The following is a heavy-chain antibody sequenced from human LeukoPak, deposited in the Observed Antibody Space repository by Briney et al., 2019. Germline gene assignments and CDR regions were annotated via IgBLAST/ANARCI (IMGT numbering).Heavy chain of an antibody. Sequence: ASVKVSCKASGFTFTSYDINWVRQAPGQGLEWMGWMNPNSGNTRYAQKVQGRITMTRDTSISTAYMELSSLRSEDTAVYYCARSGIAVAGTKYFQHWGQGTLVTVSS. V-gene: IGHV1-8*01. CDR2: MNPNSGNT. CDR1: GFTFTSYD. CDR3: ARSGIAVAGTKYFQH. J-gene: IGHJ1*01. D-gene: IGHD6-19*01.